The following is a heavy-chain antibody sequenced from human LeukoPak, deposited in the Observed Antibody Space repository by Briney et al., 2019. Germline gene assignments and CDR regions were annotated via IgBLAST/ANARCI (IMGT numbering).Heavy chain of an antibody. CDR2: IYHSGNT. CDR1: GGSFSDYD. J-gene: IGHJ4*02. D-gene: IGHD3-16*01. Sequence: PSETLSLTCAVYGGSFSDYDWSWIRQPPGKGLEWIGNIYHSGNTYYNSSLKSRVTISVDTSKNQFSLRLTSVTAADTAVYYCASLRVPGDFDYWGKGTLVTVSS. V-gene: IGHV4-34*01. CDR3: ASLRVPGDFDY.